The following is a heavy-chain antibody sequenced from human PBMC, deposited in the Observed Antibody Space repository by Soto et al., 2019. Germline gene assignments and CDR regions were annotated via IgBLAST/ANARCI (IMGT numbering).Heavy chain of an antibody. J-gene: IGHJ6*02. Sequence: SVKVSCKASGGTFSNYAINWVRQAPGQGLEWMGGIIPIFGTANYAQKFQGRVTITADESTSTAYMELSSLRSEDTAVYYCAGPPELTRIYYYYGMDVWGQGTTVTVSS. CDR1: GGTFSNYA. CDR3: AGPPELTRIYYYYGMDV. V-gene: IGHV1-69*13. D-gene: IGHD1-7*01. CDR2: IIPIFGTA.